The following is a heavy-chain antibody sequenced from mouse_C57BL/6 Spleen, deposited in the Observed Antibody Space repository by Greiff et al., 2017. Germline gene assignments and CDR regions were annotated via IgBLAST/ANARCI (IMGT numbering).Heavy chain of an antibody. J-gene: IGHJ4*01. V-gene: IGHV1-69*01. D-gene: IGHD2-2*01. CDR1: GYTFTSYW. Sequence: QVQLQQPGAELVMPGASVKLSCKASGYTFTSYWMHWVKRRPGHGLEWIGEIAPSDSYTNYNQKFKGKSTLTVDKSSSTAYMQLSSLTSEDSAVYYCARGGYHYYAMDYWGQGTSVTVSS. CDR2: IAPSDSYT. CDR3: ARGGYHYYAMDY.